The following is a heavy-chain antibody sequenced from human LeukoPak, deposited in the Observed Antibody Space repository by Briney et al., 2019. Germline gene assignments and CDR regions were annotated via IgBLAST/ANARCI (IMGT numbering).Heavy chain of an antibody. Sequence: GGSLRLSCTASGFTFGTYWMSWVRHPPGKGLEWVAKTNQNGTEKYYVDSVKGRFTISRDNSKNTLYLQMNSLRAEDTAVYYCAKDRGGSYYRYFDLWGRGTLVTVSS. J-gene: IGHJ2*01. CDR2: TNQNGTEK. D-gene: IGHD1-26*01. CDR1: GFTFGTYW. V-gene: IGHV3-7*03. CDR3: AKDRGGSYYRYFDL.